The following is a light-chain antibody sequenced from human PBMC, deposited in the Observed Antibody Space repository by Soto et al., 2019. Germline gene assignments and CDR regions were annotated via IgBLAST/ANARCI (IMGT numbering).Light chain of an antibody. CDR2: SNN. J-gene: IGLJ2*01. CDR3: AAWDDSLNGVV. V-gene: IGLV1-44*01. CDR1: SSNIGSKT. Sequence: QSVLTQPPSASGTPGQRVTISCSGSSSNIGSKTVNWYQQLPGTAPKLLIYSNNQRPSGVPGRFSGSKSGTSASLAISGLQSEDEADYYCAAWDDSLNGVVFGGGTQLTVL.